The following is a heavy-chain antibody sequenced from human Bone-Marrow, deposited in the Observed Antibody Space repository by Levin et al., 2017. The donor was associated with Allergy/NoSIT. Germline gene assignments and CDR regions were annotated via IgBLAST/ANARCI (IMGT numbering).Heavy chain of an antibody. CDR3: ATSTIRDLTSADYADY. CDR2: LDPSDSYT. D-gene: IGHD4-17*01. CDR1: GYSFTNYW. J-gene: IGHJ4*02. V-gene: IGHV5-10-1*01. Sequence: GGSLRLSCQGSGYSFTNYWIIWVRQMPGKGLEWMGKLDPSDSYTNYSPSFQGHVTISADKSISTAYLQWSSLKASDTAMYFCATSTIRDLTSADYADYWGQGTLVTVSS.